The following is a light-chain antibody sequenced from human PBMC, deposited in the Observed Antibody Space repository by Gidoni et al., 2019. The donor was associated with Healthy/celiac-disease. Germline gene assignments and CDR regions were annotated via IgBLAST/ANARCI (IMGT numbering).Light chain of an antibody. CDR1: KLGDKY. J-gene: IGLJ2*01. CDR2: QDS. V-gene: IGLV3-1*01. CDR3: QAWDSSTGV. Sequence: SYELTQPPSVSVSPGQTASITCSGDKLGDKYACWYQQKPGQSPVLVIYQDSKRPSGIPERFSGSNSGNTATLPISGTQAMDEADYYCQAWDSSTGVFGGGTKLTVL.